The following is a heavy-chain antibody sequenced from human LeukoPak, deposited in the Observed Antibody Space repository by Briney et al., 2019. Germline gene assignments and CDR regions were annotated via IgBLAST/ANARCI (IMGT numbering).Heavy chain of an antibody. J-gene: IGHJ4*02. CDR2: IYYSGST. D-gene: IGHD2-2*01. CDR1: GGSISSSSYY. Sequence: SETLSLTCTVSGGSISSSSYYWGWIRQPPGKGLEWIGSIYYSGSTYYNPSLKSRVTISVDTSKNQFSLKLSSVTAADTAVYYCARGMGYCSSTSCATSFDYWGQGPLVTVSS. CDR3: ARGMGYCSSTSCATSFDY. V-gene: IGHV4-39*01.